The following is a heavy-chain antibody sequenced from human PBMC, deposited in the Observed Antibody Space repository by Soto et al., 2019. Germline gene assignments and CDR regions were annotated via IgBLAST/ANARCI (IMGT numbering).Heavy chain of an antibody. CDR3: AREIRDNYYDSSGHFDY. CDR2: IYYSGST. Sequence: SETLSLTCTVSGGSVSSGSYYWSWIRQPPGKGLEWIGYIYYSGSTNYNPSLKSRVTISVDTSKNQFSLKLSSVTAADTAVYYCAREIRDNYYDSSGHFDYWGQGTLVTVSS. CDR1: GGSVSSGSYY. J-gene: IGHJ4*02. D-gene: IGHD3-22*01. V-gene: IGHV4-61*01.